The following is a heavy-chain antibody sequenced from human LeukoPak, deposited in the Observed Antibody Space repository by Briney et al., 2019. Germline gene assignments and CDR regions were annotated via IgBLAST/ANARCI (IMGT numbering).Heavy chain of an antibody. D-gene: IGHD6-19*01. Sequence: GASVKVSCKVSGYTLTELSMHWVRQAPGQGLEWMGRINPNSGGTNYAQEFQGRVTMTRDTSISTAYMELSRLRSDDTAVYYCASPSLSGWYDYWGQGTLVTVSS. CDR3: ASPSLSGWYDY. CDR1: GYTLTELS. CDR2: INPNSGGT. J-gene: IGHJ4*02. V-gene: IGHV1-2*06.